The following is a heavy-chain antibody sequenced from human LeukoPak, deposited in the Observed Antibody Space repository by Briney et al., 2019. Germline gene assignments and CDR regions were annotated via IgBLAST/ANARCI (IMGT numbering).Heavy chain of an antibody. Sequence: AGSLRLSCVASGFTFSSYWMTWVRQAPGKGLEWVANINQDGHEKNYVDSVKGRFTISRDNPKNSLYLQMNSLTVEDTAVYYCARDLVERQPVRLNLWGRGTLVTVSS. CDR3: ARDLVERQPVRLNL. V-gene: IGHV3-7*05. CDR2: INQDGHEK. J-gene: IGHJ2*01. CDR1: GFTFSSYW. D-gene: IGHD6-13*01.